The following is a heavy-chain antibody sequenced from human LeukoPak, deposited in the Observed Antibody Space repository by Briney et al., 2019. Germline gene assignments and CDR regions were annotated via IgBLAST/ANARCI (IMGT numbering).Heavy chain of an antibody. CDR3: AKAPITMVRGKYPTGDNWFDP. D-gene: IGHD3-10*01. CDR2: MNPNSGNT. J-gene: IGHJ5*02. Sequence: ASVKVSCKASGYTFTSYDINWVRQATGQGLEWMGWMNPNSGNTGYAQKFQGRVTITRNTSISTAYMELSSLRSEDTAVYYCAKAPITMVRGKYPTGDNWFDPWGQGTLVTVSS. CDR1: GYTFTSYD. V-gene: IGHV1-8*03.